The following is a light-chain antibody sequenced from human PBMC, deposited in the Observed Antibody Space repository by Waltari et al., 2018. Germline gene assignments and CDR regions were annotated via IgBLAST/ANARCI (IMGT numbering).Light chain of an antibody. J-gene: IGLJ3*02. CDR3: CSYAGSYLNWV. V-gene: IGLV2-11*01. CDR1: SSNVGGYNY. CDR2: DVN. Sequence: QSALTQPRSVSGSPGQSVTISCTGTSSNVGGYNYVSWYQQHPGKAPKLMIYDVNKRTSGVTDRVSGSKSGNTASLTSSGLQAEEEADYYCCSYAGSYLNWVFGGGTKRTVL.